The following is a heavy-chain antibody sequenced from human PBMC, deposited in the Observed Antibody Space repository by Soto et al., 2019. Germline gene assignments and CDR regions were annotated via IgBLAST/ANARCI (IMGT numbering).Heavy chain of an antibody. Sequence: GGSLRLSCAASGFTFSRYSMNWVRQAPGKGLEWVSSVSSSSSHIYYADSVEGRVTISRDNAANSLYLQMNSLRADDTAVYVCARGISDYVVVGPAPLDVRGQGTTVTAAS. CDR2: VSSSSSHI. J-gene: IGHJ6*02. CDR1: GFTFSRYS. V-gene: IGHV3-21*01. CDR3: ARGISDYVVVGPAPLDV. D-gene: IGHD2-2*01.